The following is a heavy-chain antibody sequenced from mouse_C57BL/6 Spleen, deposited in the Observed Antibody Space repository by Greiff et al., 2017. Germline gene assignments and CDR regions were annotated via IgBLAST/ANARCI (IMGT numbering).Heavy chain of an antibody. CDR3: ARQTDYGSSRYFDV. CDR2: ISNLAYSI. V-gene: IGHV5-15*01. D-gene: IGHD1-1*01. Sequence: EVKLQESGGGLVQPGGSLKLSCAASGFTFSDYGMAWVRQAPRKGPEWVAFISNLAYSIYYADTVTGRFTISRENAKNTLYLEMSSLRSEDTAMYYCARQTDYGSSRYFDVWGTGTTVTVSS. CDR1: GFTFSDYG. J-gene: IGHJ1*03.